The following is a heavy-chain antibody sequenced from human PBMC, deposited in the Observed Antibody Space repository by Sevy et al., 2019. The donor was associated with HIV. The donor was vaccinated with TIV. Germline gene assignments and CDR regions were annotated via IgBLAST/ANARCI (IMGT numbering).Heavy chain of an antibody. D-gene: IGHD3-10*01. CDR2: ISWNSGGI. CDR1: GFTFDDYA. V-gene: IGHV3-9*01. J-gene: IGHJ6*02. Sequence: GGSLRLSCAASGFTFDDYAMHWVRQAPGKGLEWVSGISWNSGGIGYADSVKGRFTISRDNAKNSLYLQMNSLRAEDTALYYCAKDIGEGRDYYYGMDVWGQGTTVTVSS. CDR3: AKDIGEGRDYYYGMDV.